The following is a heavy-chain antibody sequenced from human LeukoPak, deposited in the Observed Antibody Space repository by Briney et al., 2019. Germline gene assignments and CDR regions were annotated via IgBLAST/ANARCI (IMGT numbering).Heavy chain of an antibody. CDR2: MYYSGST. J-gene: IGHJ5*02. D-gene: IGHD3-22*01. CDR3: ARPYYYDSRIDP. V-gene: IGHV4-30-4*01. Sequence: SETLSLTCTVPGGSISSGDYYWSWIRQPPGKGLEWIAYMYYSGSTYYNPSLKSRVTMSADTSKDQLSLKLSSVTAADTAVYYCARPYYYDSRIDPWGQGILVTVSS. CDR1: GGSISSGDYY.